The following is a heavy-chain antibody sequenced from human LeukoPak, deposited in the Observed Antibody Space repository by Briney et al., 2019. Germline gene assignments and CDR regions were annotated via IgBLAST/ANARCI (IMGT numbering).Heavy chain of an antibody. V-gene: IGHV4-59*08. CDR3: ARVRAVAGGILNWFDP. D-gene: IGHD6-19*01. J-gene: IGHJ5*02. CDR1: GGSISTYY. Sequence: SETLSLTCTISGGSISTYYWSWIRQPPGKGLEWIGYIYYTGSTNYNPSLKSRVTFSVDTSKNHFSLKLISVTAADTAVYYCARVRAVAGGILNWFDPWGQGTLVTVSS. CDR2: IYYTGST.